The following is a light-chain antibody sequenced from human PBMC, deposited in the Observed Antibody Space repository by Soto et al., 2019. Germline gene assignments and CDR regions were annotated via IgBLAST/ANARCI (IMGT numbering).Light chain of an antibody. CDR2: AAS. CDR1: QDIRNF. J-gene: IGKJ3*01. CDR3: QKYSSVPV. V-gene: IGKV1-27*01. Sequence: DIQMTQSPTSLSASVGDRVTITCRASQDIRNFVAWHQQKPGKAPKLLIYAASTLQSGVPSRFSGSGSGTDFTLTINSLQPEDVATYSCQKYSSVPVFGPGIKVEIK.